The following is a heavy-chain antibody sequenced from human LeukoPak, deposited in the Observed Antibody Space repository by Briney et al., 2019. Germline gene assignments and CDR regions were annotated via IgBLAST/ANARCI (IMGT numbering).Heavy chain of an antibody. Sequence: SETLSLTCAVYGGSFSGYYRSWIRQPPGKGLEWIGEINHSGSTNYNPSLKSRVTISVDTSKNQFSLKLSSVTAADTAVYYCARGSPVGRYYDSSGYLRFDYWGQGTLVTVSS. CDR3: ARGSPVGRYYDSSGYLRFDY. D-gene: IGHD3-22*01. CDR1: GGSFSGYY. V-gene: IGHV4-34*01. J-gene: IGHJ4*02. CDR2: INHSGST.